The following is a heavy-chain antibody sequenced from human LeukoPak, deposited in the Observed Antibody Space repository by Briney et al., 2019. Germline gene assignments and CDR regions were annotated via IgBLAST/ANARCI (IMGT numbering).Heavy chain of an antibody. CDR1: GFIFSNYA. CDR3: AKDRYSYAFEYSDS. V-gene: IGHV3-23*01. J-gene: IGHJ4*02. D-gene: IGHD5-18*01. CDR2: IDSTGAYT. Sequence: GGSLRLSCAASGFIFSNYAMSWVRQAPGKGLEWVPAIDSTGAYTWYADSVKGRFTISRDSSKNTLSLQVSSLRTEDTAVYYCAKDRYSYAFEYSDSWGQGTLVTVSS.